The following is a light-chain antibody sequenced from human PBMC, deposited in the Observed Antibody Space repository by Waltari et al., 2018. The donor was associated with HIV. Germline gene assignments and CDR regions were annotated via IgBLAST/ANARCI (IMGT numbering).Light chain of an antibody. J-gene: IGLJ3*02. CDR1: ALPKQY. Sequence: SYELTQPPSVSVSPGQTARITCSGDALPKQYAYWYQQKPGQAPVLVIYKDSERPSGIPERFSGSSSGTTVTLTISGVQAEDEADYYCQSADSGGTYPVFGGGTKLTVL. V-gene: IGLV3-25*03. CDR3: QSADSGGTYPV. CDR2: KDS.